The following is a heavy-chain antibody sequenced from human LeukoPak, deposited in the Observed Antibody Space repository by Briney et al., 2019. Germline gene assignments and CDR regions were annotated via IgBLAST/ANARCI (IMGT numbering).Heavy chain of an antibody. V-gene: IGHV3-33*01. CDR2: IWYDGSNK. J-gene: IGHJ4*02. D-gene: IGHD2/OR15-2a*01. Sequence: GGSLRLSCAASGFTFSNYGMHWVRQAPGKGLEWVALIWYDGSNKYYTDSVKGRLTISRDNSKDTLFLQMNGLRAEDTAVYYCAREGPRGNSQFDYWGQGTQVTVSS. CDR3: AREGPRGNSQFDY. CDR1: GFTFSNYG.